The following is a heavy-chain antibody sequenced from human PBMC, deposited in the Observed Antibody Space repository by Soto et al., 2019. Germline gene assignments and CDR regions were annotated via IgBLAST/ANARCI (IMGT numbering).Heavy chain of an antibody. J-gene: IGHJ6*02. CDR3: ARDMVGATIPSGMDV. CDR1: GYTFTSNY. Sequence: ASVKVSCKASGYTFTSNYMHWVRQAPGQGLEWMGIINPSGGSASYAQRFQGRVTMTRDTSTSTVYMELSSLRSEDTAVYYCARDMVGATIPSGMDVWGQGTTVTVSS. V-gene: IGHV1-46*01. D-gene: IGHD1-26*01. CDR2: INPSGGSA.